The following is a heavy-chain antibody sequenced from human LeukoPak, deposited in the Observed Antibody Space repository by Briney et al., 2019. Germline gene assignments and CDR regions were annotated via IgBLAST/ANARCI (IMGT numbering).Heavy chain of an antibody. CDR1: GYTFTSYG. D-gene: IGHD6-19*01. V-gene: IGHV1-18*01. Sequence: VSVKVSCKASGYTFTSYGLSWVRQAPGQGLEWMGWISAYNGNTNYAQKLQGRVTMTTDTSTSTAYMELRSLRSDDTAVYYCARGGVSSGWYGSYFDYWGQGTLVTVSS. J-gene: IGHJ4*02. CDR2: ISAYNGNT. CDR3: ARGGVSSGWYGSYFDY.